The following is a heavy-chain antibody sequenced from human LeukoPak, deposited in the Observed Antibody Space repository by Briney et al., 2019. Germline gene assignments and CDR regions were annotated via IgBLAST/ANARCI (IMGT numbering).Heavy chain of an antibody. CDR1: GASISSSSYY. D-gene: IGHD6-6*01. CDR3: ARTDSSIAARPAHNY. CDR2: IYYSGGT. Sequence: SETLSLTCSVSGASISSSSYYWGWIRQPPGKGLEWTGSIYYSGGTYYNPSPKSRVTISVDTSKNQFSLKLSSVTAADTAVYYCARTDSSIAARPAHNYWGQGTLVTVSS. J-gene: IGHJ4*02. V-gene: IGHV4-39*01.